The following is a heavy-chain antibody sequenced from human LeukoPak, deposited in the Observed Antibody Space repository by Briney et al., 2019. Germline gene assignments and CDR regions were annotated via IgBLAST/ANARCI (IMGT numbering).Heavy chain of an antibody. Sequence: GSLRLSCAASGFSFSSYGMNWVRQAPGKGLEWVAVISYDGSNKYYADSVKGRFTISRDNSKNTLYLQMNSLRAEDTAVYYCARDLPRTEQQPSQGDYWGQGTLVTVSS. CDR3: ARDLPRTEQQPSQGDY. J-gene: IGHJ4*02. CDR2: ISYDGSNK. CDR1: GFSFSSYG. D-gene: IGHD6-13*01. V-gene: IGHV3-30*03.